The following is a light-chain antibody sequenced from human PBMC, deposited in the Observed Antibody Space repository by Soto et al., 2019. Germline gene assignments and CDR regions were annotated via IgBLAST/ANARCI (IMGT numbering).Light chain of an antibody. CDR2: GNT. Sequence: QSVLTQPPSISGAPGQRVTISCTGSSSNIGAGSDVHWYHQPPGTAPKLLIYGNTNRPSGVPDRFSGSKSGTSASLAIAGLQTEDEGGYYCQTYDSSLSGLYVFGTGTKVTVL. CDR3: QTYDSSLSGLYV. CDR1: SSNIGAGSD. V-gene: IGLV1-40*01. J-gene: IGLJ1*01.